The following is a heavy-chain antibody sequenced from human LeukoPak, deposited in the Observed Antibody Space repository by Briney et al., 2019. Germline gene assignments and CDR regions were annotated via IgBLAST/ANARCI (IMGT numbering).Heavy chain of an antibody. D-gene: IGHD6-13*01. CDR3: ARAWEQQLVQGAFDI. CDR2: IFYSGGT. CDR1: GGSISSYF. V-gene: IGHV4-59*01. J-gene: IGHJ3*02. Sequence: TSETLSLTCTGSGGSISSYFWSWIRQPPGKGLKWIGFIFYSGGTNYNPSLKSRVTISVDTSKNQFSLKLSSVTAADTAVYYCARAWEQQLVQGAFDIWGQGTLVTVSS.